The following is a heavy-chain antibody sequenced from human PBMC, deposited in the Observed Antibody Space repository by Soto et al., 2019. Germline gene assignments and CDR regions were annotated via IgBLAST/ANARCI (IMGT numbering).Heavy chain of an antibody. CDR2: INHSGST. CDR1: GGSFSGYY. D-gene: IGHD2-15*01. Sequence: SETLSLTCAVYGGSFSGYYWSWIRQPPGKGLEWIGEINHSGSTNYNPSLKSRVTISVDTSKNQFSLKLSSVTAADTAVYYCARGRVLRRDCSGGSCYESHFLYNWFDPWGQGTLVTVSS. V-gene: IGHV4-34*01. J-gene: IGHJ5*02. CDR3: ARGRVLRRDCSGGSCYESHFLYNWFDP.